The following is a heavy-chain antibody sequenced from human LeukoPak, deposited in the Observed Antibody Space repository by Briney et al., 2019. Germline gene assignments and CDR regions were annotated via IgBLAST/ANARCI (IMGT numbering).Heavy chain of an antibody. V-gene: IGHV3-30*02. CDR2: IRYDGSNE. CDR1: GFTFSSYG. D-gene: IGHD1-1*01. J-gene: IGHJ4*02. Sequence: PGGSLRLPCAASGFTFSSYGMHWVRQAPGKGLEWVSFIRYDGSNEYYADSVRGRFTISRDNAKNSLYLQMNSLRAEDTAVYYCARDWNDVFDYWGQGTLVTVSS. CDR3: ARDWNDVFDY.